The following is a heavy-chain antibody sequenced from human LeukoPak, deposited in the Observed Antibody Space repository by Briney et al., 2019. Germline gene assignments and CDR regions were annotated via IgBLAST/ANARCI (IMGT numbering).Heavy chain of an antibody. CDR3: ARSGSTDFDY. CDR1: GGSVSSGGYS. CDR2: IYHSERA. Sequence: PSETLSLTCAVSGGSVSSGGYSWRWIRQPPGNGLEWIGYIYHSERASYNPSLKSRVTISLDRSRNHVSLNLTSVTAADTAVYYCARSGSTDFDYWGQGTLVTVSS. V-gene: IGHV4-30-2*01. D-gene: IGHD5-12*01. J-gene: IGHJ4*02.